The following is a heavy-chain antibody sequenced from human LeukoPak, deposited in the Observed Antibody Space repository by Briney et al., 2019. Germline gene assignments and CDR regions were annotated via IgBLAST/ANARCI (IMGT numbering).Heavy chain of an antibody. CDR1: GYSFTSYW. CDR3: ARPQTGPGSGGGGGHFDY. D-gene: IGHD6-19*01. V-gene: IGHV5-51*01. Sequence: GESLKISCKGSGYSFTSYWIGWVRQMPGKGLEWMGIIYPGDSDTRYSPSFQGQVTISADKSISTAYLQWSSLKASDTAIYYCARPQTGPGSGGGGGHFDYWGQGTLVTVSS. J-gene: IGHJ4*02. CDR2: IYPGDSDT.